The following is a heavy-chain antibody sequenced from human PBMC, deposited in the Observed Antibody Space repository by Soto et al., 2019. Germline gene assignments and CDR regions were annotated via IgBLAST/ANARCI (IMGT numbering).Heavy chain of an antibody. D-gene: IGHD3-16*01. CDR2: ISYDGSNK. Sequence: PGGSLRLSCAASGFTFSSYAMHWVRQAPGKGLEWVAVISYDGSNKYYADSVKGRFTISRDNSKNTLYLQMNSLRAEDTAVYYCARDNLSFGPPTPYFDYWGQGTLVTVSS. CDR1: GFTFSSYA. J-gene: IGHJ4*02. CDR3: ARDNLSFGPPTPYFDY. V-gene: IGHV3-30-3*01.